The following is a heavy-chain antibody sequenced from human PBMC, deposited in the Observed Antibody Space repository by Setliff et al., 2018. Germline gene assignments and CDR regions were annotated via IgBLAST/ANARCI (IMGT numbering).Heavy chain of an antibody. J-gene: IGHJ4*02. V-gene: IGHV1-18*01. CDR1: GYTFSDYG. CDR3: SRLVRYCTRTVCQRLSGDDY. Sequence: ASVKVSCKASGYTFSDYGVSWVRQAPGQGLEWVGWISPYNGKTYSAPKFEGRVMLTTDTSTTTAYLELKSLRSDDSAVYYCSRLVRYCTRTVCQRLSGDDYWGQGTRVTVS. D-gene: IGHD2-21*02. CDR2: ISPYNGKT.